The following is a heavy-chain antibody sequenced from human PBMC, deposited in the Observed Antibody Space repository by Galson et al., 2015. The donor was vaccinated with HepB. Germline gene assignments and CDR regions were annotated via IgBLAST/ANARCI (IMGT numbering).Heavy chain of an antibody. CDR3: ARVRRYYDSSGIGEAFDI. J-gene: IGHJ3*02. CDR1: GGSISSYY. V-gene: IGHV4-59*01. Sequence: ETLSLTCTVSGGSISSYYWSWIRQPPGKGLEWIGYIYYSGSTNYNPSLKSRVTISVDTSKNQFSLKLSSVTAADTAVYYCARVRRYYDSSGIGEAFDIWGQGTMVTVSS. CDR2: IYYSGST. D-gene: IGHD3-22*01.